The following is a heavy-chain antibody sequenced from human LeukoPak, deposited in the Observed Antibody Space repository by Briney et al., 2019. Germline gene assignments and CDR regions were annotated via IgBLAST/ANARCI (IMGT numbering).Heavy chain of an antibody. V-gene: IGHV5-51*01. D-gene: IGHD2-15*01. CDR2: IYPGDSDT. J-gene: IGHJ5*02. CDR1: GYSFTSYW. Sequence: GESLKISCKGSGYSFTSYWIGWVRQMPGKGPEWMGIIYPGDSDTGYSPSFQGQVTISADKSISTAYLQWSSLKASDTAMYYCARSGCSGGSCYPRTNWFDPWGQGTLVTVSS. CDR3: ARSGCSGGSCYPRTNWFDP.